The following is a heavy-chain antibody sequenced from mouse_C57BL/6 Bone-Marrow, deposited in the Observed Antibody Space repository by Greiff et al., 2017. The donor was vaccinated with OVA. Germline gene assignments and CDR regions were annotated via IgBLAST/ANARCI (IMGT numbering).Heavy chain of an antibody. D-gene: IGHD2-3*01. CDR2: IWWDDDK. CDR3: ARMRDDGYYFDY. V-gene: IGHV8-8*01. CDR1: GFSLSTFGMG. Sequence: QVTLKVSGPGILQPSQSLSLSCSFSGFSLSTFGMGVVWIRQPSGQGLEWLAHIWWDDDKYYNPVLKSRLTTSKDTSKNQVFLKIANVDTADTATYYCARMRDDGYYFDYWGQGTTLTVSS. J-gene: IGHJ2*01.